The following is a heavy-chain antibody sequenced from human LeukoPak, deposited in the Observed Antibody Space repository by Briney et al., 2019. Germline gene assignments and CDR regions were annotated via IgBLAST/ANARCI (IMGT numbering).Heavy chain of an antibody. V-gene: IGHV4-30-4*01. Sequence: SETLFLTCTVSGGSISSGDYYWSWIRQPPGKGLEWIGYIYYSGSTYYNPSLKSRVTISVDTSKNQFSLKLSSVTAADTAVYYCAREPVLRHPRSYYYYGMDVWGQGTTVTVSS. CDR1: GGSISSGDYY. J-gene: IGHJ6*02. D-gene: IGHD3-3*01. CDR2: IYYSGST. CDR3: AREPVLRHPRSYYYYGMDV.